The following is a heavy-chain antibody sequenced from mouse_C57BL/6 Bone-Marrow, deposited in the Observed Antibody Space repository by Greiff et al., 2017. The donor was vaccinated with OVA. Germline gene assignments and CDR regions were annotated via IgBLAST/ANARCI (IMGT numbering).Heavy chain of an antibody. CDR2: ISYDGSN. D-gene: IGHD1-1*02. V-gene: IGHV3-6*01. J-gene: IGHJ3*01. CDR1: GYSITSGYY. Sequence: VQLKESGPGLVKPSQSLSLTCSVTGYSITSGYYWNWIRQFPGNKLEWMGYISYDGSNNYNPSLKNRISITRDTSKNQFFLKLNSVTTEDTATYYCARGWGFAYWGQGTLVTVSA. CDR3: ARGWGFAY.